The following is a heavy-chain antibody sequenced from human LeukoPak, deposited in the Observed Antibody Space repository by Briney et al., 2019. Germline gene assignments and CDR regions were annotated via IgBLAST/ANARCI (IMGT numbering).Heavy chain of an antibody. CDR3: ARGWAGYGPVDY. V-gene: IGHV4-34*01. D-gene: IGHD3-16*01. J-gene: IGHJ4*02. CDR2: INHSGST. Sequence: SETLSLTYAVYGGSFSGYYWSWIRQPPGKGLEWIGEINHSGSTNYNPSLKSRVTISVDTSKNQFSLKLSSVTAADTAVYYCARGWAGYGPVDYWGQGTLVTVSS. CDR1: GGSFSGYY.